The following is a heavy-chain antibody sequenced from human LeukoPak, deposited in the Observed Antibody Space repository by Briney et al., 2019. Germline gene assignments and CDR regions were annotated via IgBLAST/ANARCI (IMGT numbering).Heavy chain of an antibody. V-gene: IGHV4-34*01. D-gene: IGHD5-18*01. J-gene: IGHJ4*02. Sequence: SETLTLTCAVYGGSFSGYYWSWIRQPPGKGLEWIGEINHSGSTNYNPSLKSRVTISVDTSKNQFSLKLSSVTAADTAVYYCASYTAGGGGLDYWGQGTLVTVSS. CDR3: ASYTAGGGGLDY. CDR2: INHSGST. CDR1: GGSFSGYY.